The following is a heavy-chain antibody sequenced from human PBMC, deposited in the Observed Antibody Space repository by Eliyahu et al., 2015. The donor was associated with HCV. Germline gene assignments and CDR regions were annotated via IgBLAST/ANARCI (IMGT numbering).Heavy chain of an antibody. V-gene: IGHV4-61*02. CDR2: VYTSGAT. CDR1: GVSISSANYY. D-gene: IGHD2-15*01. Sequence: QVHLQESGPGLVKPSQTLSLTCTVSGVSISSANYYWNWIRQPAGKGLEWIGRVYTSGATIYNPSLRSRVTISVDTSQNHFSLKLTSVTASDTAVYYCAREGRYCSDGSCYSFDSWGQGTLVTVSS. CDR3: AREGRYCSDGSCYSFDS. J-gene: IGHJ4*02.